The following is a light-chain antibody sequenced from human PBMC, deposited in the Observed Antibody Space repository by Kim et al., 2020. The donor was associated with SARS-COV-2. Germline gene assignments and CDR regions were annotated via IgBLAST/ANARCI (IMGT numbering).Light chain of an antibody. CDR3: QQAYDTPRT. Sequence: DIQMTQSPSSLSASVGDTITITCHASQTVTTYLNWYQQKSGKAPELLIYSTSNLRGGVPSRFRGSGSGTDFTLTITSLQPEDFATYYCQQAYDTPRTFGQGTQGGYQT. CDR2: STS. V-gene: IGKV1-39*01. CDR1: QTVTTY. J-gene: IGKJ1*01.